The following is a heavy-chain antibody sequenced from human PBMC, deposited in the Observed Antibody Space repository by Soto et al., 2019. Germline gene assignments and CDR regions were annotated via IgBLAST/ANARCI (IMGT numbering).Heavy chain of an antibody. D-gene: IGHD6-13*01. V-gene: IGHV1-3*01. CDR3: VRHSGKIESSVGPRSFDY. J-gene: IGHJ4*02. Sequence: ASVKVSCKASGYTFTSYGIHWVRQAPGQRLEWMGWINAANGDTKYSPKFQGRVTITRDTSASTAYMELSSLRSEDTAVYYCVRHSGKIESSVGPRSFDYWGQGTLVTVSS. CDR1: GYTFTSYG. CDR2: INAANGDT.